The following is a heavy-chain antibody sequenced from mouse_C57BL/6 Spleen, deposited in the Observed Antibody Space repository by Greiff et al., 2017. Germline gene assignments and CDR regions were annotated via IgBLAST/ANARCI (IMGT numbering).Heavy chain of an antibody. J-gene: IGHJ3*01. CDR1: GYTFTSYW. Sequence: EVQLQQSGTVLARPGASVKMSCKTSGYTFTSYWMHWVKQRPGQGLEWIGAIYPGNSDTSYNQKFKGKAKLTAVTSASTAYMELSSLTNEDSAVYYCTRGFTTVVEGFAYWGQGTLVTVSA. CDR2: IYPGNSDT. CDR3: TRGFTTVVEGFAY. D-gene: IGHD1-1*01. V-gene: IGHV1-5*01.